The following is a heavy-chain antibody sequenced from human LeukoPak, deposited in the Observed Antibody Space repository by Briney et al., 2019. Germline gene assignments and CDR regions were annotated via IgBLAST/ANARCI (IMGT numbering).Heavy chain of an antibody. CDR2: INPNSGAT. Sequence: ASVKVSCKASGYTFTGYYMHWVRQAPGQGLEWMGWINPNSGATNYAQKFPGRVTITRDTSISTAYMELTRLRYDDTAVYYCARTSGWFDPWGQGSLVTVSS. V-gene: IGHV1-2*02. J-gene: IGHJ5*02. CDR1: GYTFTGYY. CDR3: ARTSGWFDP. D-gene: IGHD6-19*01.